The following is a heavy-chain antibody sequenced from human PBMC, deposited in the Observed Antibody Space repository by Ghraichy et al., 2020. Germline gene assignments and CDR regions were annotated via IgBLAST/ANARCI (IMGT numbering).Heavy chain of an antibody. CDR1: GFTFSSYW. CDR2: ISSDGSST. D-gene: IGHD1/OR15-1a*01. CDR3: ARNNADY. J-gene: IGHJ4*02. Sequence: GGSLNISCAVSGFTFSSYWMHWVRQPPGKGLVWVSRISSDGSSTAYADSVKGRFTISRDNAKNTLYLQMSSLRDEDTAIYFCARNNADYWGQGTLVTVSS. V-gene: IGHV3-74*01.